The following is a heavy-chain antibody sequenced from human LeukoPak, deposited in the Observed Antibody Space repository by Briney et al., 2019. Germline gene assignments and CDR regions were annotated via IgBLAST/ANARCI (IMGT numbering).Heavy chain of an antibody. CDR1: GGSIRSSYYY. CDR3: ARASGGYYYDSSGYYN. Sequence: SETLSLTCTVSGGSIRSSYYYWGWIRQPPGKGLEWIVSIYDSGSTYYNPSLKSRVTISVDTSKNQFSLKLNSVTAADTAVYYCARASGGYYYDSSGYYNWGQGTLVTVSS. J-gene: IGHJ4*02. V-gene: IGHV4-39*01. CDR2: IYDSGST. D-gene: IGHD3-22*01.